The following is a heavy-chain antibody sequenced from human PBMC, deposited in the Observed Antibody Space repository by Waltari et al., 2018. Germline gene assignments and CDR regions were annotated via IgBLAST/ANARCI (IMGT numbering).Heavy chain of an antibody. J-gene: IGHJ3*02. CDR3: ARSIVYDTSGDEAFDI. D-gene: IGHD3-22*01. CDR1: GFTFSDYS. Sequence: EVQLVESGGGLVKPGGSLRLSCAASGFTFSDYSVNWVRLAPGKGLEWVSLISSSSSYKYYADSVKGRFTISRDNAKNSLYLQMNSLRAEDTAVYYCARSIVYDTSGDEAFDIWGQGTMVTVSS. V-gene: IGHV3-21*02. CDR2: ISSSSSYK.